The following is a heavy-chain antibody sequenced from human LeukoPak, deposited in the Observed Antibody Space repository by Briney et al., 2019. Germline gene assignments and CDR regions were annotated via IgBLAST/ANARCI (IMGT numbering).Heavy chain of an antibody. J-gene: IGHJ4*02. D-gene: IGHD4-17*01. Sequence: PGGSLRLACAASAFTFSNYAMSWVRQAPGKGLEWVSGISGSGGSTYYADSVKSRFTISGDNSKNTLYLQINSLRAEDTAVYYCAKGFTVTTYGWGVDYWGQGTLVTVSS. CDR1: AFTFSNYA. V-gene: IGHV3-23*01. CDR3: AKGFTVTTYGWGVDY. CDR2: ISGSGGST.